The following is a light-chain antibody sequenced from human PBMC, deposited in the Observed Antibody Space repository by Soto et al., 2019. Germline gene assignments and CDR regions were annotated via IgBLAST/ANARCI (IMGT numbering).Light chain of an antibody. CDR1: QSVSSNY. Sequence: EVVLTQSPGTLSLSPGERATLSCRASQSVSSNYLDWYQQKRGQAPRVLIYGASSRATGIPDRFSGSGSGTDFTLTISRLEPEDFAVYYCQQYGGSPLTFGGGTKVEIK. V-gene: IGKV3-20*01. CDR2: GAS. CDR3: QQYGGSPLT. J-gene: IGKJ4*01.